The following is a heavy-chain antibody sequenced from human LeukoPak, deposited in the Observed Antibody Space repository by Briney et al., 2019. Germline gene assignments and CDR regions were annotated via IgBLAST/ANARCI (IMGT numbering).Heavy chain of an antibody. CDR1: GFTVSSNY. V-gene: IGHV3-23*01. Sequence: GGSLRLSCAASGFTVSSNYMSWVRQAPGKGLEWVSAISGSGGSTYYANSVKGRFTISRDNSKNTLYLQMNSLRAEDTAVYYCAKDYEIAVAGTLAYWGQGTLVTVSS. CDR2: ISGSGGST. CDR3: AKDYEIAVAGTLAY. D-gene: IGHD6-19*01. J-gene: IGHJ4*02.